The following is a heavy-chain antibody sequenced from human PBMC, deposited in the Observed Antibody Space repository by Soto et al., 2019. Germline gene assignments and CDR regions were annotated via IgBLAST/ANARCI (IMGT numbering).Heavy chain of an antibody. V-gene: IGHV4-59*01. Sequence: QVQLQESGPGLVKPSETLSLTCTVSGGSSSSYYWSWIRQPPGKGLEWIAYIYNTGSTNYNPSLRSRVTVSIDTSKNQFSLKLSSVTAADTAIYYCARVHGSGSYYNPVWAFDIWGQGTMVTVSS. CDR1: GGSSSSYY. CDR3: ARVHGSGSYYNPVWAFDI. CDR2: IYNTGST. J-gene: IGHJ3*02. D-gene: IGHD3-10*01.